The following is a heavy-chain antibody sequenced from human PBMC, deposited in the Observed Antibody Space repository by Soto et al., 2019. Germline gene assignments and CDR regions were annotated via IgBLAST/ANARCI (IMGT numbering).Heavy chain of an antibody. CDR2: IYHSGST. CDR1: GGSISSGGYS. CDR3: DRAECLGALALDY. V-gene: IGHV4-30-2*01. J-gene: IGHJ4*02. Sequence: QLQLQESGSGLVKTSQPLSLTCAGSGGSISSGGYSWSWIRQPPGKGLEWIGYIYHSGSTYYNPYQKNRVTLSVDRSNNQLCMQLSSVTAADTVVYYCDRAECLGALALDYWGQGTRVTVS. D-gene: IGHD6-19*01.